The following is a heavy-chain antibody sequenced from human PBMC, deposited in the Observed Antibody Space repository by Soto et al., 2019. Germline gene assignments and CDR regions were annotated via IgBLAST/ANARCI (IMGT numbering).Heavy chain of an antibody. CDR3: ARVAVASQNTFAY. V-gene: IGHV4-59*01. Sequence: QVQLQESGPGLVKPSETLSLTCTVSGGSISSYYWSWIRQPPGKGLEWIGYIYYSGSTNYNPSLTSRVTIAVDTSKNQFSLKLSSVTAAETAVYYCARVAVASQNTFAYWGQGTLVTVSS. CDR2: IYYSGST. J-gene: IGHJ4*02. D-gene: IGHD6-19*01. CDR1: GGSISSYY.